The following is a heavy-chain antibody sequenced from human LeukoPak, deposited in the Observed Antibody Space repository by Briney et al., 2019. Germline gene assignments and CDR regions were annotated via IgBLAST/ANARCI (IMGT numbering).Heavy chain of an antibody. J-gene: IGHJ4*02. Sequence: ASVKVSCKTSGYTFSSYYMHWVRQAPGQGLEWMGIINPSGGSTSYAQKFQGRVTMTRDTSTSTVYMELSSLRSEDTAVYYCARDRGSSSSGLGYWGFNYWGQGTLVTVSS. CDR1: GYTFSSYY. V-gene: IGHV1-46*01. CDR3: ARDRGSSSSGLGYWGFNY. D-gene: IGHD6-6*01. CDR2: INPSGGST.